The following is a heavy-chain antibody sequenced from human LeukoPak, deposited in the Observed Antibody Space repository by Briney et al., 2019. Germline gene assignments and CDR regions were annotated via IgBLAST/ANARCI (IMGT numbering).Heavy chain of an antibody. Sequence: SETLSLTCTVSGGSISGYYWSWIRQAPGKGLEWIGYVHYNGSPNYNASLKSRVTISVDASKNQFSLKVSFVSAADTAVYYCAREIAAADHSSLGYWYFDLWGRGTLVTVSS. CDR2: VHYNGSP. CDR1: GGSISGYY. CDR3: AREIAAADHSSLGYWYFDL. D-gene: IGHD6-13*01. V-gene: IGHV4-59*01. J-gene: IGHJ2*01.